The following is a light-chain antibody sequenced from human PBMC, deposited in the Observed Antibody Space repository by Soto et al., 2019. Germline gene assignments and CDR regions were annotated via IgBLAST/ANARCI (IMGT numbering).Light chain of an antibody. V-gene: IGKV2-30*01. CDR2: RVS. CDR3: MQSTHWALA. CDR1: QSLVYSVGNTS. J-gene: IGKJ4*01. Sequence: DVVMTQSPLSLPVTLGQAASISCRSSQSLVYSVGNTSLHCFQQRPGQSPRRLIYRVSNRNPGVEERFSGSGSGTDFTLEISRVEAEDVGVYYCMQSTHWALAFGGGTKVEIK.